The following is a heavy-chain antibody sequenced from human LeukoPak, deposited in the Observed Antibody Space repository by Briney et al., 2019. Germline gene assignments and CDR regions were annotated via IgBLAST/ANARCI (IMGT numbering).Heavy chain of an antibody. CDR3: AKDLHGSGSYYKPNWFDP. J-gene: IGHJ5*02. D-gene: IGHD3-10*01. CDR1: GFTFSSHG. V-gene: IGHV3-23*01. CDR2: ISPSGGIT. Sequence: PGGTLRLSCAASGFTFSSHGMNWVRQAPGKGLEWVSGISPSGGITYYTDSVKGRFTISRDNSKNTLYLQMNSLRAEDTAVYYCAKDLHGSGSYYKPNWFDPWGQGTLVTVSS.